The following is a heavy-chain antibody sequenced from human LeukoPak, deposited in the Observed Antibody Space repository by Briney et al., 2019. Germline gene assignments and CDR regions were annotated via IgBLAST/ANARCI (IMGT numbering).Heavy chain of an antibody. D-gene: IGHD2-21*01. CDR2: IYYSGST. Sequence: PSQTLSLTCTVSGGSISSGDYYWSWIRQPPGKGLEWIGYIYYSGSTYYNPSLKSRVTISVDTSKNQFSLKLSSVTAADTAVYYCARVPAAYPYCGGDCYSTYFDYWGQGTLATVSS. CDR3: ARVPAAYPYCGGDCYSTYFDY. V-gene: IGHV4-30-4*08. J-gene: IGHJ4*02. CDR1: GGSISSGDYY.